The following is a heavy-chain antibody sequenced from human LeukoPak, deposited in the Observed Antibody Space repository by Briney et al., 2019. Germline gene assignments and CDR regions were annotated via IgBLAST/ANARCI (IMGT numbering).Heavy chain of an antibody. J-gene: IGHJ4*02. CDR3: AKEIWPTVTTPGWTYFDY. V-gene: IGHV3-23*01. Sequence: GGSLRLSCAASGSTFSSYGMTWVRQAPGKGLEWVSAISGSGVNTDYADSVKGRFTISRDNSKNTLYLQMNSLRAEDTAVYYCAKEIWPTVTTPGWTYFDYWGQGALVTVSS. CDR2: ISGSGVNT. CDR1: GSTFSSYG. D-gene: IGHD4-17*01.